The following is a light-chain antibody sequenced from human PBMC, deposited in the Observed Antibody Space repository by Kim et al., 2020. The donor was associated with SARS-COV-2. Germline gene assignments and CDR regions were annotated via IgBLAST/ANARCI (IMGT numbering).Light chain of an antibody. CDR2: RNN. CDR3: SASDSSLSAYV. Sequence: RQTATPTCTGNSNNVGNQGAAWLQQHQGHPPKLLSYRNNNRPSGISERVSASRSGNTASLTITGLQPEDEADYYCSASDSSLSAYVFGTGTKVTVL. V-gene: IGLV10-54*01. CDR1: SNNVGNQG. J-gene: IGLJ1*01.